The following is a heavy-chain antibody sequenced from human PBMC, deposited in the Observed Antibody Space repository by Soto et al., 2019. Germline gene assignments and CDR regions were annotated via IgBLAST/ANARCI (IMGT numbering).Heavy chain of an antibody. CDR3: ARDRRHSSSWPSYDAFDI. CDR1: GGTFSSYA. V-gene: IGHV1-69*13. CDR2: IIPIFGTA. D-gene: IGHD6-13*01. Sequence: SVKVSWKASGGTFSSYAISWVRQAPGQGLEWMGGIIPIFGTANYAQKFQGRVTITADESTSTAHMELSSLRSEDTAVYYCARDRRHSSSWPSYDAFDIWGRGTTVTVSS. J-gene: IGHJ3*02.